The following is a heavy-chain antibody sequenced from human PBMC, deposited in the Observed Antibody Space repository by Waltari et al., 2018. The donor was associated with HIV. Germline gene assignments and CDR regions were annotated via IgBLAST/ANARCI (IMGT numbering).Heavy chain of an antibody. J-gene: IGHJ1*01. V-gene: IGHV3-21*02. CDR1: GFTFSDFN. Sequence: EAQLAESGGGLVKPGESLTLSCAASGFTFSDFNMNWVRLSAGRGLAWVASRSATSTYRYYGDSVNGRCLVSRDNTKSFLYLHLLKARVDDTALYFCARDRYPDSTYEFVRGVIFFDVWGQGTPVTVSS. CDR3: ARDRYPDSTYEFVRGVIFFDV. CDR2: RSATSTYR. D-gene: IGHD2-21*01.